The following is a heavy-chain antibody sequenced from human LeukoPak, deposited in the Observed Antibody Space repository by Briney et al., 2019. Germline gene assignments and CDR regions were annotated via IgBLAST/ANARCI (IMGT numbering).Heavy chain of an antibody. D-gene: IGHD6-13*01. CDR3: VRESPVAAVGRSWFDP. CDR2: VSGSNGNT. CDR1: GFTFSSYG. Sequence: PGGSLRLSCAASGFTFSSYGMSWVRQAPGEGLEWVSTVSGSNGNTHYADSVKGRFTISRDNSKNTLYLQMNSLRAEDTAVYYCVRESPVAAVGRSWFDPWGQGTLVTVFS. V-gene: IGHV3-23*01. J-gene: IGHJ5*02.